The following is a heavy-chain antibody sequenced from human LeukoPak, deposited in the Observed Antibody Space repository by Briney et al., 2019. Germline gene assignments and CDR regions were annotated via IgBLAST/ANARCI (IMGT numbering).Heavy chain of an antibody. CDR3: ARSGPTMVRGAPYYYYGMDV. J-gene: IGHJ6*02. D-gene: IGHD3-10*01. Sequence: GAPVKVSCKASGYTFTGYYMHWVRQAPGQGLEWMGWINPNSGGTNYAQKFQGWVTMTRDTSISTAYMELSRLRSDDTAVYYCARSGPTMVRGAPYYYYGMDVWGQGTTVTVSS. CDR2: INPNSGGT. V-gene: IGHV1-2*04. CDR1: GYTFTGYY.